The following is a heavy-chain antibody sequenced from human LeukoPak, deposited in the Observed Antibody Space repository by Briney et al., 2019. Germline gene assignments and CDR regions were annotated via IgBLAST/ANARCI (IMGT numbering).Heavy chain of an antibody. J-gene: IGHJ4*02. CDR2: ISGSGGST. Sequence: PGGSLRLSCAASGFTFSGYAMSWVRQAPGKGLEWVSAISGSGGSTYYADSVKGRFTISRDNSKNTLYLQMNSLRAEDTAVYYCAKGALRYCSGGSCYFDYWGQGTLVTVSS. D-gene: IGHD2-15*01. V-gene: IGHV3-23*01. CDR1: GFTFSGYA. CDR3: AKGALRYCSGGSCYFDY.